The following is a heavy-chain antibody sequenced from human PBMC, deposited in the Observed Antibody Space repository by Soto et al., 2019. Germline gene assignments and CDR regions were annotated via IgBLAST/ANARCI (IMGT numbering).Heavy chain of an antibody. V-gene: IGHV1-18*01. D-gene: IGHD3-16*01. CDR1: GYTFSSSS. CDR2: ISVYNGNT. J-gene: IGHJ4*02. Sequence: ASVKVSCKASGYTFSSSSISWVRRAPGQGLECMGWISVYNGNTNYAQTLQGRVTMSTDTSTGTAYMELRSLRSDDTAVYYCARNASGGFDSWGQGTLVTVSS. CDR3: ARNASGGFDS.